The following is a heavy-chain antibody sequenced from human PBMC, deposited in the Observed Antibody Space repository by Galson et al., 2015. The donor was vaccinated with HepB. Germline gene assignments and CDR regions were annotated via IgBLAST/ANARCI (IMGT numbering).Heavy chain of an antibody. Sequence: SLRLSCAASGFTFSSYGMHWVRQAPGKGLEWVAVISYDGSNKYYADSVKGRFTISRDNSKNTLYLQMNSLRAEDTAVYYCAKGDYYDSSGYYRPFDYWGQGTLVTVSS. CDR3: AKGDYYDSSGYYRPFDY. J-gene: IGHJ4*02. D-gene: IGHD3-22*01. V-gene: IGHV3-30*18. CDR1: GFTFSSYG. CDR2: ISYDGSNK.